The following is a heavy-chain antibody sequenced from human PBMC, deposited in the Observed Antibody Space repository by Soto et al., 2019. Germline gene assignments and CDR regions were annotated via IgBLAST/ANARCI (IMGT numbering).Heavy chain of an antibody. V-gene: IGHV4-39*01. CDR3: ARLNDVWSGYWYGMDV. CDR1: GGSISSSSYY. J-gene: IGHJ6*02. CDR2: IYYSGST. Sequence: QLQLQESGPGLVKPSETLSLTCTVSGGSISSSSYYWGWIRQPPGKGLEWIGRIYYSGSTYYNPSVKSGVTISVGTSKNPFSLELTSVTAADTAVYYCARLNDVWSGYWYGMDVWGQGTPVTVSS. D-gene: IGHD3-3*01.